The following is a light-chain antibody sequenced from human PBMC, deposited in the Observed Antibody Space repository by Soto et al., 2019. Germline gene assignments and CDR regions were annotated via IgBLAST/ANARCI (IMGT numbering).Light chain of an antibody. V-gene: IGKV2-24*01. CDR1: QSLLHSNGNTY. Sequence: DIVMTQTPLSSPVTLGQTASISCRSSQSLLHSNGNTYLSWLQQRPGQPPILLIYQISNRFYGVTDRFSGSGAGTDFTLTISRVEADDVGIYYCMQATQLPYTFGKGTKLEVK. CDR3: MQATQLPYT. CDR2: QIS. J-gene: IGKJ2*01.